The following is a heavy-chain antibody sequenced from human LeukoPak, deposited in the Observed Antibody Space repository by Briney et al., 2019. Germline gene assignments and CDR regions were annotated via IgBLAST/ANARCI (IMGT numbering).Heavy chain of an antibody. CDR1: GGSISSSSYY. Sequence: SETLSLTCTVSGGSISSSSYYWGWIRQPPGKGLEWIGSIYYSRSTYYNPSLKSRVTISVDTSKNQFSLKLSSVTAADTAVYYCARVSRDYDYVWGSYLQPYFDYWGQGTLVTVSS. CDR3: ARVSRDYDYVWGSYLQPYFDY. J-gene: IGHJ4*02. CDR2: IYYSRST. D-gene: IGHD3-16*02. V-gene: IGHV4-39*01.